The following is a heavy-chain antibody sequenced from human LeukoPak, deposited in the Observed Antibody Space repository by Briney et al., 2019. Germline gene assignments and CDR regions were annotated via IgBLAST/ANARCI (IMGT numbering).Heavy chain of an antibody. CDR2: ISWNSGSI. Sequence: PGGSLRLSCAASGFTFDDYAMHWVRQAPGKGLEWVSGISWNSGSIGYADSVKGRFTISRDNAKNSLYLQMSSLRAEDTAVYYCARGHVDTAMGFDYWGQGTLVTVSS. D-gene: IGHD5-18*01. V-gene: IGHV3-9*01. CDR3: ARGHVDTAMGFDY. CDR1: GFTFDDYA. J-gene: IGHJ4*02.